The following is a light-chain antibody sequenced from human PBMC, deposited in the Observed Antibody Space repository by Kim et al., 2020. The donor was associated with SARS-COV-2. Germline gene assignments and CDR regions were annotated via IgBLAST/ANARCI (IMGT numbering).Light chain of an antibody. V-gene: IGLV2-11*01. J-gene: IGLJ3*02. Sequence: QSALTQPRSLSESPGQSVTISCTGTSSDVGDYNYVSWYQQHPGKAPKLMIYDVSKRPSGVPDRFSGSKSGNTASLTISGLQAEDEADYYCCSFAGSYNWVFGGGTQLTVL. CDR3: CSFAGSYNWV. CDR2: DVS. CDR1: SSDVGDYNY.